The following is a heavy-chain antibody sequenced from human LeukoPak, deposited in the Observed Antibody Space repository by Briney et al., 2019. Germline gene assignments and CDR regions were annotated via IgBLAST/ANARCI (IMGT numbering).Heavy chain of an antibody. Sequence: GASVKVSCKASGYTFTSYGISWVRQAPGQGLEWMGWISAYNGNTNYAQKFPGRVTITRDTSASTAYMELSSLRSEDTAVYYCARSYCSGGRCYWYYFDYWGQGTLVTVSS. J-gene: IGHJ4*02. V-gene: IGHV1-18*01. D-gene: IGHD2-15*01. CDR3: ARSYCSGGRCYWYYFDY. CDR2: ISAYNGNT. CDR1: GYTFTSYG.